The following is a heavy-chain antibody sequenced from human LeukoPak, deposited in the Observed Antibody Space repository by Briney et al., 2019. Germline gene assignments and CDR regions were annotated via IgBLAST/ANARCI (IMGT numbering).Heavy chain of an antibody. D-gene: IGHD5-18*01. J-gene: IGHJ5*02. Sequence: SETLSLTCTVSGGSISSSSYYWGWIRQPPGKGLEWIGSIYYNGSTYYNPSLKSRVTISVDTSKNQFSLKLSSVTAADTAVYYCARGSWIQLWSGWFDPWGQGTLVTVSS. CDR3: ARGSWIQLWSGWFDP. CDR1: GGSISSSSYY. V-gene: IGHV4-39*07. CDR2: IYYNGST.